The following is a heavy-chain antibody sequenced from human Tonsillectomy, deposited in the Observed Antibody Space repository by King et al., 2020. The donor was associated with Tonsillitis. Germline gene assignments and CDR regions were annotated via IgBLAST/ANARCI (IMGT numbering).Heavy chain of an antibody. D-gene: IGHD4-17*01. V-gene: IGHV1-45*02. Sequence: QLVESGAEVRKTGSSVKVSCKASRYTFTHRYLHWVRQAPGQALEWMGWITPFNGNTNYAQKFQDRVTITRDRSMSTAYMELFSLRSEDTAMYYCASQDYGENNWVDPRGQGTLVTVPS. CDR2: ITPFNGNT. J-gene: IGHJ5*02. CDR1: RYTFTHRY. CDR3: ASQDYGENNWVDP.